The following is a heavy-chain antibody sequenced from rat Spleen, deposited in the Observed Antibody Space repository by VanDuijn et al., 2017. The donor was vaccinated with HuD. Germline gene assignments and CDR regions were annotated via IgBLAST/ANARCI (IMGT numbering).Heavy chain of an antibody. V-gene: IGHV2-63*01. D-gene: IGHD1-4*01. Sequence: QVQLKESGPGLVQPSETLSLTCTVSGFSLTSYSVSWVRQPSGKGPEWMGRLWYDGDTAYNSALKSRLSISRDTSKNQVFLKMNSLQTDDTGTYYCTRDSRYPGITEDVMDAWGQGASVTVSS. CDR2: LWYDGDT. CDR3: TRDSRYPGITEDVMDA. CDR1: GFSLTSYS. J-gene: IGHJ4*01.